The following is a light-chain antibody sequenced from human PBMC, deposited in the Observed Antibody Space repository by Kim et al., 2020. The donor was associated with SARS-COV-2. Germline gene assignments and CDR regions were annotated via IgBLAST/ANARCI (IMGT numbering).Light chain of an antibody. CDR1: QDISNY. Sequence: DIQMTQSPSSLSASVGDRVTITCQASQDISNYLNWYQQKPGKAPKLLIYDASNLKTGVPSRFSGSGSGTDFTFTISSLQPEDIATYYCQQYDNLPPYTFGQGTKLEI. CDR2: DAS. J-gene: IGKJ2*01. V-gene: IGKV1-33*01. CDR3: QQYDNLPPYT.